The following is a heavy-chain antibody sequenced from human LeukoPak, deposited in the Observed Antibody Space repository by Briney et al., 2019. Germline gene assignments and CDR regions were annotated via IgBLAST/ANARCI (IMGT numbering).Heavy chain of an antibody. J-gene: IGHJ5*02. Sequence: ASVKVSFKASGYTFTGYYMHWVRQAPGQGLEWMGWINPNSGGTNYAQKFQGRVTMTRDTSISTAYMELSRLRSDDTAVYYCARDRGYYYDSSGYTPRGWFDPWGQGTLVTVSS. V-gene: IGHV1-2*02. CDR1: GYTFTGYY. CDR3: ARDRGYYYDSSGYTPRGWFDP. D-gene: IGHD3-22*01. CDR2: INPNSGGT.